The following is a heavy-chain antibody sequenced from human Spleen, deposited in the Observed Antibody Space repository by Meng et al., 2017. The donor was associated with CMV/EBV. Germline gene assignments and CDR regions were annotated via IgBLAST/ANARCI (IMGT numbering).Heavy chain of an antibody. CDR1: GFTFSSFW. J-gene: IGHJ6*02. V-gene: IGHV3-7*03. CDR3: VRVGLAMDV. CDR2: IKQDGSEK. D-gene: IGHD3-3*01. Sequence: GGSLRLSCAASGFTFSSFWMSWVRQAPGKGLEWVANIKQDGSEKYYVDSVKGRFTISRDNAKDYLYLEMNSLRAEDTALYYCVRVGLAMDVWGQGTTVTVSS.